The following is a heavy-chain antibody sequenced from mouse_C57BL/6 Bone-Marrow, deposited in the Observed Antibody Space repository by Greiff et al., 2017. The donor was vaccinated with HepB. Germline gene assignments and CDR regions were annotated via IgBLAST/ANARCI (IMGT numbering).Heavy chain of an antibody. Sequence: QVQLKQSGPELVKPGASVKLSCKASGYTFTSYDINWVKQRHGQGLEWIGWIYPRDGSTKYNEKFKGKATLTVDTSSSTAYMELHSLTSEDSAVYFCARDYYGSSPWFAYWGQGTLVTVSA. CDR1: GYTFTSYD. V-gene: IGHV1-85*01. J-gene: IGHJ3*01. CDR3: ARDYYGSSPWFAY. CDR2: IYPRDGST. D-gene: IGHD1-1*01.